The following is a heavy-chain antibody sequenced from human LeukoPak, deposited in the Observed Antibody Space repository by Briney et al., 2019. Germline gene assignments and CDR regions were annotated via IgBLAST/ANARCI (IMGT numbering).Heavy chain of an antibody. D-gene: IGHD3-10*01. Sequence: PSETLSLTCAVYGGSFSGYYWSWIRQPPGKGLEWIGEINHSGSTNYNPSLKSRVTISVDTSKNQFSLELSSVTAADTAVYYCARGRRDYHAFDIWGQGTMVTVSS. J-gene: IGHJ3*02. CDR3: ARGRRDYHAFDI. V-gene: IGHV4-34*01. CDR1: GGSFSGYY. CDR2: INHSGST.